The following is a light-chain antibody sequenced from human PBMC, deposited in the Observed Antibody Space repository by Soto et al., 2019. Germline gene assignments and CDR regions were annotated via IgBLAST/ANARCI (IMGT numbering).Light chain of an antibody. J-gene: IGKJ1*01. CDR3: QQYNSYPWT. Sequence: DIQMTQSPSTLSASVGDRVTITCRASQSISSWLAWYQQKPGKAPKLLIYKASSLESGVPSRFSGSGSGTEFTLTISSLQTDDFATYYCQQYNSYPWTFGQGTKGESK. CDR2: KAS. V-gene: IGKV1-5*03. CDR1: QSISSW.